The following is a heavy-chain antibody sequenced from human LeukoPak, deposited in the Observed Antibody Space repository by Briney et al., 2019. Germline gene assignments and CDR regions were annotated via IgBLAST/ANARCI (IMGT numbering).Heavy chain of an antibody. D-gene: IGHD2-2*01. CDR2: IYYSGST. CDR3: AKMMPDYYYYYMDV. V-gene: IGHV4-39*02. Sequence: SETLSLTCTVSGASISSGSYYWGWIRQPPGKGLEWIGAIYYSGSTYYNPSLKSRVTISVDTSKTHFSLKLTSVTAADTAVYYCAKMMPDYYYYYMDVWGKGTTVTISS. J-gene: IGHJ6*03. CDR1: GASISSGSYY.